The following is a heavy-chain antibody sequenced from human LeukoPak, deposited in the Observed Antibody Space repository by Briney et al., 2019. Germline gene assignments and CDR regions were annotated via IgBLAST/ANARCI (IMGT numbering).Heavy chain of an antibody. CDR2: INSDGSWT. V-gene: IGHV3-74*01. CDR1: GNYW. D-gene: IGHD3-10*01. Sequence: GGSLRLSCAASGNYWMHWVRQVPGKGLVWVSHINSDGSWTSYADSVKGRFTISRDNSKNTLYLQMNSLRAEDTAVYYCARALDGSGSRSFDYWGQGTLVTVSS. J-gene: IGHJ4*02. CDR3: ARALDGSGSRSFDY.